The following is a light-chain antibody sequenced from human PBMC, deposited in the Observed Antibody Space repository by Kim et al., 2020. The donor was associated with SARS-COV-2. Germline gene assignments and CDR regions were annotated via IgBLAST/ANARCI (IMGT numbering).Light chain of an antibody. CDR1: QSSRTN. J-gene: IGKJ1*01. CDR2: GAS. V-gene: IGKV3-15*01. CDR3: QQYTDWPWT. Sequence: VSPRDTPTRSCSASQSSRTNFAWYQYNPGQAPRLLFYGASTRATGIPARISGSGSGTESTLSISNLQSEDFGFYYCQQYTDWPWTFSQGTKVDIK.